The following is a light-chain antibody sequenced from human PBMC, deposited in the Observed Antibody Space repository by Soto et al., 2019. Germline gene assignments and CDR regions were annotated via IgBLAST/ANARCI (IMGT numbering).Light chain of an antibody. Sequence: QSVLTQPASVSGSPGQSITISCTGTSRDVGGYNYVSWHQQHPGKAPKVIITEVSNRPSAVSNRFAGSQSGNTASLTISGLQAEDEADYYCSSYISSSTFVVFGGGTKLTAL. V-gene: IGLV2-14*01. CDR1: SRDVGGYNY. CDR3: SSYISSSTFVV. CDR2: EVS. J-gene: IGLJ2*01.